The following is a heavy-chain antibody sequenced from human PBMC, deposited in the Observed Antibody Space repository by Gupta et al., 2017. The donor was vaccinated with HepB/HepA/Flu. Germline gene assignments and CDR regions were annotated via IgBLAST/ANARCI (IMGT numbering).Heavy chain of an antibody. CDR1: GLTLRRYA. J-gene: IGHJ4*02. Sequence: QVQLVESRGGVVQLGWSLRTTCAVSGLTLRRYAMHCVRQAPGKGLEWVAALSDDERYESYEDSVRGRFTIPRDTSKNTLYLQMNSLRAEDTAIYYCARDINWSCDYWGQGTLVTVSS. CDR2: LSDDERYE. CDR3: ARDINWSCDY. V-gene: IGHV3-30*14. D-gene: IGHD1-20*01.